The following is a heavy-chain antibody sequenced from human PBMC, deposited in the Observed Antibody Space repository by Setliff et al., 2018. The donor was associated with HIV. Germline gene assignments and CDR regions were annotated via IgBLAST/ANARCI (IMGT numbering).Heavy chain of an antibody. V-gene: IGHV4-59*12. Sequence: SETLSLTCTVSGGSISSYYWSWIRQPPGKGLEWIGYIYYSGSTNYNPSLKSRVTLSLDTSKNQFSLKLLSVTAADTAVYYCRVWILRDTSDIWGQGTVVTVSS. CDR3: RVWILRDTSDI. D-gene: IGHD1-1*01. CDR2: IYYSGST. J-gene: IGHJ3*02. CDR1: GGSISSYY.